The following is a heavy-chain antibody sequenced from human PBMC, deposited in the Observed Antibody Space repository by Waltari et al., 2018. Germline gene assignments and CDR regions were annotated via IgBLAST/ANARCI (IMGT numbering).Heavy chain of an antibody. D-gene: IGHD6-6*01. J-gene: IGHJ6*03. CDR1: GFTFSSYA. CDR3: AKDGTLYGSSYYYYYYYMDV. Sequence: EVQLVESGGGLVQPGGSLRLSCAASGFTFSSYAMSWVRQAPGQGLEWVSAISGSGGSTYYADSVKGRFTISRDNSKNTLYLQMNSLRAEDTAVYYCAKDGTLYGSSYYYYYYYMDVWGKGTTVTVSS. V-gene: IGHV3-23*04. CDR2: ISGSGGST.